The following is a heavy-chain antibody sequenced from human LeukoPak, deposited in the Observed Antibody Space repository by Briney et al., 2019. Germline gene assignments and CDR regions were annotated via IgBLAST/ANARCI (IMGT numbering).Heavy chain of an antibody. CDR3: ARERTYYDSSGYRVGCYFDY. CDR2: IIPIFGTA. Sequence: SVKVSCKVSGYTLTELSMHWVRQPPGKGLEWMGGIIPIFGTANYAQKFQGRVTITADESTSTAYMELSSLRSEDTAVYYCARERTYYDSSGYRVGCYFDYWGQGTLVTVSS. CDR1: GYTLTELS. D-gene: IGHD3-22*01. V-gene: IGHV1-69*13. J-gene: IGHJ4*02.